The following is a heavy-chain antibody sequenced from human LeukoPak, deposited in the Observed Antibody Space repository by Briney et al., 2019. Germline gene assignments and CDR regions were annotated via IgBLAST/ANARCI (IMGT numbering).Heavy chain of an antibody. Sequence: GASVKVSCKASGYTFTSYGISWVRHAPGQGLEWMGWISAYNGNTNYAQKLQGRVTMTTDTSTSTAYMELRSLRSDDTAVYYCARKFYYYGSGSYGDYWGQGTLVTVSS. CDR1: GYTFTSYG. CDR3: ARKFYYYGSGSYGDY. CDR2: ISAYNGNT. D-gene: IGHD3-10*01. J-gene: IGHJ4*02. V-gene: IGHV1-18*01.